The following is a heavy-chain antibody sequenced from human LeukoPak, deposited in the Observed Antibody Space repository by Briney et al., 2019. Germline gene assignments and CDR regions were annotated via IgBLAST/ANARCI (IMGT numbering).Heavy chain of an antibody. D-gene: IGHD5-18*01. Sequence: PGGSLRLSCAASGFTFSDHAMDWVRQAPGKGLEWVANIKEDGSENHYVDSVKGRFTISRDNAKNFLYLQMNSLRAEDTAVYYCARGGYTYGAWGQGTLVTVSS. CDR3: ARGGYTYGA. CDR1: GFTFSDHA. V-gene: IGHV3-7*05. CDR2: IKEDGSEN. J-gene: IGHJ5*02.